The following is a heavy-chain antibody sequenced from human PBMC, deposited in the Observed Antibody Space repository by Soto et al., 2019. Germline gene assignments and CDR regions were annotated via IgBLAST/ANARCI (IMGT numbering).Heavy chain of an antibody. J-gene: IGHJ3*02. CDR3: ARDVDFAYYDFWSGPGAFDI. CDR1: GYTFTSDY. CDR2: INPSGGST. Sequence: ASVKVSCKASGYTFTSDYMHWVRQAPGQGLEWMGIINPSGGSTSYAQKFQGRVTMTRDTSTSTVYMELSSLRSEDTAVYYCARDVDFAYYDFWSGPGAFDIWGQGTMVTVSS. V-gene: IGHV1-46*01. D-gene: IGHD3-3*01.